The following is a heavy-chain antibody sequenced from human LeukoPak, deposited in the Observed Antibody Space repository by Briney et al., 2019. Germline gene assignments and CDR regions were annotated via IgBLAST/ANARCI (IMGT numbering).Heavy chain of an antibody. V-gene: IGHV4-31*03. D-gene: IGHD2-15*01. J-gene: IGHJ4*02. CDR2: IYYSGGT. Sequence: SETLSLTCTVSGGSISSGGYYWSWSRQHPGKGLEWIGYIYYSGGTYYNPSLKSRVTISVDTSKNQFSLKLSSVTAADTAVYYCARGPEKPGYCSGGSCSAYFDYWGQGTLVTVSS. CDR1: GGSISSGGYY. CDR3: ARGPEKPGYCSGGSCSAYFDY.